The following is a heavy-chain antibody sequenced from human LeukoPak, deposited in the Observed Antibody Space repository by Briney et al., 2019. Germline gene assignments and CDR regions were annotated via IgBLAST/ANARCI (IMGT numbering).Heavy chain of an antibody. J-gene: IGHJ3*02. CDR2: IIPIFGTA. V-gene: IGHV1-69*01. CDR1: GGTFRSYA. CDR3: ARGVQLHAFDI. Sequence: SVKVSCKASGGTFRSYAISWVRQAPGQGLEWMGGIIPIFGTANYAQKFQGRATITADESTSTAYMELSSLRAEDTAVYYCARGVQLHAFDIWGQGTMVTVSS. D-gene: IGHD5-18*01.